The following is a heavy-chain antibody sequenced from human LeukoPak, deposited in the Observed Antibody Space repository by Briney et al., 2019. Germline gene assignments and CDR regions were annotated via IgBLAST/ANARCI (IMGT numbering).Heavy chain of an antibody. D-gene: IGHD6-13*01. CDR1: GGSISSYY. Sequence: SETLSLTCTVSGGSISSYYWSWIRQPPGKGLEWIGYIYYSGSTNYNPSLKSRVTISVDTSKNQFSLKLSSVTAADTAVYYCARIPLIGYSSSWYIDYWGQGTLVTVSS. CDR3: ARIPLIGYSSSWYIDY. J-gene: IGHJ4*02. CDR2: IYYSGST. V-gene: IGHV4-59*01.